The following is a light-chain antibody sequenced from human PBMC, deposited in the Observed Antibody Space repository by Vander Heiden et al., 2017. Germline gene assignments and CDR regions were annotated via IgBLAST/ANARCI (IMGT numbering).Light chain of an antibody. CDR1: QSISSY. V-gene: IGKV1-39*01. CDR3: QQSYSTPLT. J-gene: IGKJ4*01. Sequence: DIQMTQSPSSLSASVRDSVTITCRASQSISSYLNWYQQKPGKAPQLLIYAASSLQSGVPSRFSGSGSGTDFTLTISRLQPEDFATYDCQQSYSTPLTFGGGTKVEIK. CDR2: AAS.